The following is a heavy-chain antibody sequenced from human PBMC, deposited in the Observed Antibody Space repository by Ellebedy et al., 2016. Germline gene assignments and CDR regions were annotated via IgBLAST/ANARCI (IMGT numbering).Heavy chain of an antibody. Sequence: SLKISCAASGFTFDDYAMHWVRQAPGKGLEWVSGISWNSGSIGYADSVKGRFTISRDNAKNSLFLQMNSLRSGDTAVYYCARDSIDYFDDDYYAYFDFWGQGTLVTVSS. D-gene: IGHD2/OR15-2a*01. CDR1: GFTFDDYA. CDR2: ISWNSGSI. V-gene: IGHV3-9*01. J-gene: IGHJ4*02. CDR3: ARDSIDYFDDDYYAYFDF.